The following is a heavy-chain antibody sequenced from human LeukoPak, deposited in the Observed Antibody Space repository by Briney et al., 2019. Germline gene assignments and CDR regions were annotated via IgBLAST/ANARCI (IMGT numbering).Heavy chain of an antibody. D-gene: IGHD6-19*01. CDR1: GYSSTSSG. Sequence: ASLTVSSKASGYSSTSSGISTVRHAPGQGLEWMGPTSAHKGNTYSVQRLQGSVTMTPDTSPSTASIELRTLRSADTPVYYCARASYKWAVASTEGIAYWGQGTLVTVSS. V-gene: IGHV1-18*01. CDR2: TSAHKGNT. J-gene: IGHJ4*02. CDR3: ARASYKWAVASTEGIAY.